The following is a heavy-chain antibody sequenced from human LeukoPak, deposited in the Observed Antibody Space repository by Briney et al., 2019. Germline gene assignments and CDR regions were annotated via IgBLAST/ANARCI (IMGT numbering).Heavy chain of an antibody. CDR3: ARAEYCSSTSCYTPGAFGI. V-gene: IGHV4-30-4*08. Sequence: PSETLSLTCTVSGGSISSGDYYWSWIRQPPGKGLEWIGYIYYSGSTYYNPSLKSRVTISVDTSKNQFSLKLSPVTAADTAVYYCARAEYCSSTSCYTPGAFGIWGQGTMVTVSS. CDR2: IYYSGST. CDR1: GGSISSGDYY. J-gene: IGHJ3*02. D-gene: IGHD2-2*02.